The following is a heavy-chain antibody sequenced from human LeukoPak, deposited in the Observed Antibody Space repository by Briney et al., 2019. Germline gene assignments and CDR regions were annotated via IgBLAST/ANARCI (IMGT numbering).Heavy chain of an antibody. CDR2: INHSGST. Sequence: SETLSLTCAVNGGSFSGYYWSWIRQPPGKGLEWIGEINHSGSTNYNPSLKSRVTISVDTSKNQFSLKLSSVTAADTAVYYCARSMIGHQLTTNWFDPWGQGTLVTVSS. J-gene: IGHJ5*02. CDR1: GGSFSGYY. D-gene: IGHD3-10*02. CDR3: ARSMIGHQLTTNWFDP. V-gene: IGHV4-34*01.